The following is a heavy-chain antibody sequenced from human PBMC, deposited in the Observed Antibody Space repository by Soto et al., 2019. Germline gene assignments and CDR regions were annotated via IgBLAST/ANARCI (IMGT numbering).Heavy chain of an antibody. Sequence: QVVLQESGPGVVKPSDTLSLTCNVSGASLSRYYWSWIRQPPGKGLEWIGRIYATGDTDYNPSLKSPISMSVDMSKKQFSLTLRSVTAADTAIYYCVRDGTKNLRDRFEPWGRGILVTVSS. V-gene: IGHV4-4*07. CDR1: GASLSRYY. CDR2: IYATGDT. CDR3: VRDGTKNLRDRFEP. D-gene: IGHD1-26*01. J-gene: IGHJ5*02.